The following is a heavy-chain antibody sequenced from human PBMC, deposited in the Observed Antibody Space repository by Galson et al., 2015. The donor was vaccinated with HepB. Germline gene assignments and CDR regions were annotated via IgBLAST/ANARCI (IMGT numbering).Heavy chain of an antibody. V-gene: IGHV4-4*07. J-gene: IGHJ4*02. Sequence: DTLSLTCILSGDSISTYYWSWIRQPAGKGLEWIGRISTTGSTYYSPSLKSRVTISVDTSKNQFSLRLSSVSAADTAVYYCARGTNAYGFFDYWGQGSLVTVSS. CDR2: ISTTGST. CDR3: ARGTNAYGFFDY. CDR1: GDSISTYY. D-gene: IGHD3-10*01.